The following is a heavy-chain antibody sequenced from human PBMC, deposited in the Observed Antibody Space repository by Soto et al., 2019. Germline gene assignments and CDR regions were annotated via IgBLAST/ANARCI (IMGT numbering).Heavy chain of an antibody. D-gene: IGHD1-26*01. V-gene: IGHV1-18*04. CDR1: GYTFTNYG. CDR3: ARERRERRTCRYNALDG. J-gene: IGHJ6*02. Sequence: ASVEVSCKASGYTFTNYGISWVRQAPAQGLECMGWISGYNGDTNYAQKLQGRVTMTSDTSTSTADMKRRSLRSDDTAVNYGARERRERRTCRYNALDGWGQGTTVTVSS. CDR2: ISGYNGDT.